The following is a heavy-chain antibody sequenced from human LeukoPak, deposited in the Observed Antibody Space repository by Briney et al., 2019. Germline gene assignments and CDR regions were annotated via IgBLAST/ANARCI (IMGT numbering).Heavy chain of an antibody. J-gene: IGHJ4*02. CDR1: GGTFSSYA. V-gene: IGHV1-69*13. Sequence: GASVKLSSKASGGTFSSYAISWVRQPPGQGLEWMGGIISIFCTENYEQKFQGRVTITADESTSTAYMERSSMRSEDTAMYYCARDNPHSMVRGVIHFDCWGQRTPVTVSS. CDR3: ARDNPHSMVRGVIHFDC. D-gene: IGHD3-10*01. CDR2: IISIFCTE.